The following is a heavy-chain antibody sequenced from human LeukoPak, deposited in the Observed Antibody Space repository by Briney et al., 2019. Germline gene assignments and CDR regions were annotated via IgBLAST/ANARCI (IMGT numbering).Heavy chain of an antibody. CDR3: ARAGRDSGSPPLDY. V-gene: IGHV3-23*01. D-gene: IGHD1-26*01. CDR2: ISGSDGRT. CDR1: GFTFSNYA. J-gene: IGHJ4*02. Sequence: GGSLRLSCAASGFTFSNYAMSWVRQAPGKGLEWVSGISGSDGRTYYADSVKGRFTISRDNSKNTLYLQMNSLRAEDTAVYYCARAGRDSGSPPLDYWGQGTLVTVSS.